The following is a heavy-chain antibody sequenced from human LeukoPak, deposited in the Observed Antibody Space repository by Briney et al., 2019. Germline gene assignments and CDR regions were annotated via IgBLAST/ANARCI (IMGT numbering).Heavy chain of an antibody. Sequence: PGGSLRLSCAASGFTFSDYYMSWIRQAPGKGLEWVSYISSSGNNIYYAASVRGRFTISRDTSRSTLYLQMNSLRAEDAAVYYCAKAPVTSCRGAFCYPFDYWGQGTLVTVSS. J-gene: IGHJ4*02. CDR2: ISSSGNNI. V-gene: IGHV3-11*01. D-gene: IGHD2-15*01. CDR1: GFTFSDYY. CDR3: AKAPVTSCRGAFCYPFDY.